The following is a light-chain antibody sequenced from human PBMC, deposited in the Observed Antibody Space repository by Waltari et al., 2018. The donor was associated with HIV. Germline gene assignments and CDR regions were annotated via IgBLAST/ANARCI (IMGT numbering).Light chain of an antibody. CDR2: QNI. J-gene: IGLJ2*01. CDR1: SSNIGAGYE. CDR3: QSYDRRLMWV. Sequence: HSLLTQPPSVSGAPGPRVTISCTGRSSNIGAGYEVHWYQKYPGTAPKLLIFQNINRPSGVPDRFSGSKSVTSASLVITGLQAEDEADYYCQSYDRRLMWVFGGGTSLTV. V-gene: IGLV1-40*01.